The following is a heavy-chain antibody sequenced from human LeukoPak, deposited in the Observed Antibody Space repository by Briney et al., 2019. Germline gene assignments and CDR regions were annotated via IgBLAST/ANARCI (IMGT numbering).Heavy chain of an antibody. CDR3: ARDALYGGYGYYFDY. J-gene: IGHJ4*02. Sequence: GGSLRLSCAASGFTFSSYGMHWVRQAPGKGLEWVAVIWYDGSNKYYADSVKGRFTISRDNSKNTLYLQMNSLRAEDTAVYYCARDALYGGYGYYFDYWGQGTLVTVSS. V-gene: IGHV3-33*01. CDR2: IWYDGSNK. D-gene: IGHD5-12*01. CDR1: GFTFSSYG.